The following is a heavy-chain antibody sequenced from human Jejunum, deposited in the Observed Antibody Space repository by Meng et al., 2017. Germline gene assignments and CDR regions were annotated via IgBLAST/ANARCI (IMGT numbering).Heavy chain of an antibody. CDR1: GFTFSSYS. V-gene: IGHV3-21*01. J-gene: IGHJ4*02. D-gene: IGHD5-18*01. Sequence: GESLKISCAASGFTFSSYSMNWVRQAPGKGLEWVSAISSSSSYIYYADSVKGRFTISRDNAKNSLYLQMNSLRVEDTAVYYCARDLEGGYSYGPLDYWGQGTLVTVSS. CDR3: ARDLEGGYSYGPLDY. CDR2: ISSSSSYI.